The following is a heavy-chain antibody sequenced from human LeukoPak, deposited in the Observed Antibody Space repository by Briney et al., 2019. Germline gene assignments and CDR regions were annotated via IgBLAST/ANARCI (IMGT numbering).Heavy chain of an antibody. D-gene: IGHD6-19*01. Sequence: PGGSLRLSCAASGFTFSSYWMSWVRQAPGKGLEWVASIKEDGSEMYYVDSVKGRFTISRDNAKNSLYLQMNSLRAEDTAVYYCASFYSSGWEPLFDYWGQGTLVTVSS. CDR3: ASFYSSGWEPLFDY. CDR2: IKEDGSEM. CDR1: GFTFSSYW. V-gene: IGHV3-7*01. J-gene: IGHJ4*02.